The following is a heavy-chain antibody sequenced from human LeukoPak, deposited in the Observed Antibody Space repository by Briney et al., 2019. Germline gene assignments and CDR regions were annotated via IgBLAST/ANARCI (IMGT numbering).Heavy chain of an antibody. J-gene: IGHJ4*02. CDR2: SHPSGTT. V-gene: IGHV4-38-2*02. CDR1: GFSISSGYY. CDR3: AREAERRIVN. Sequence: SETLSLTCVVSGFSISSGYYWGWIRQPPGRGLEWIVNSHPSGTTFYNSSLESRVAMSIDTSKNQFSLKLVSVTAGDTAVYYCAREAERRIVNWGQGTLVTVSS. D-gene: IGHD1-1*01.